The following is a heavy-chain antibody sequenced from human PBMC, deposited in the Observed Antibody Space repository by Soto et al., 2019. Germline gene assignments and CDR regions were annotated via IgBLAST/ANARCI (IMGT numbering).Heavy chain of an antibody. V-gene: IGHV1-69*02. CDR2: VNPILSMS. CDR3: ATSYGSGYRAFDY. J-gene: IGHJ4*02. D-gene: IGHD3-10*01. CDR1: GDTFSFYT. Sequence: QVQLVQSGAELKKPGSSVKVSCKASGDTFSFYTINWVRQAPGLGLEWMGRVNPILSMSNYAQKFQGRVTMTADKSTGSAYMERRSLSSEDTAFYYCATSYGSGYRAFDYWGQGALVTVSS.